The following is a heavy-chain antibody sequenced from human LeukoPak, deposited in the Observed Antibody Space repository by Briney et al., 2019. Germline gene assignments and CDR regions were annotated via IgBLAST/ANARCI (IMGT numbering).Heavy chain of an antibody. CDR3: ARARGGSGDFDS. V-gene: IGHV1-3*03. D-gene: IGHD3-10*01. J-gene: IGHJ4*02. CDR1: GYTFTNYA. CDR2: INPGNGDT. Sequence: GASVKVSCKASGYTFTNYAMHWVRQAPGQRPEWMGWINPGNGDTKYSQELQDRVTITRDTSATTAYMELSSLTSDDMAVYYCARARGGSGDFDSWGQGTLVTVSS.